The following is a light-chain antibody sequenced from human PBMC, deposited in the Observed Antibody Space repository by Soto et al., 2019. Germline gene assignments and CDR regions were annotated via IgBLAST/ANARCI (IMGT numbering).Light chain of an antibody. CDR1: TGAVTSGHY. CDR2: DTS. Sequence: QDVVTQEPSLTVSPGGKVTLTCGSSTGAVTSGHYPYWFQQKPGQAPRTLIFDTSNKHSYTPARFSGSLLGGKAALTLSGAQPEDEADYYCLLSYSAIGVFGGGTKVTVL. V-gene: IGLV7-46*01. J-gene: IGLJ2*01. CDR3: LLSYSAIGV.